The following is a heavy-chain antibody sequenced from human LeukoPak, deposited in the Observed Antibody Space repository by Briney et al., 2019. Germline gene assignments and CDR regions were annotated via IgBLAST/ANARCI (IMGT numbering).Heavy chain of an antibody. CDR2: ISSSRSTI. Sequence: GGSLRLSCAASGFTFSDYSMNWVRQAPGKGLEWVAYISSSRSTIYYADSVKGRFTISRDNAKNLLYLQMNSLRAEDTAVYYCAERFDYWGQGTLVTVSS. CDR3: AERFDY. CDR1: GFTFSDYS. J-gene: IGHJ4*02. V-gene: IGHV3-48*01. D-gene: IGHD6-25*01.